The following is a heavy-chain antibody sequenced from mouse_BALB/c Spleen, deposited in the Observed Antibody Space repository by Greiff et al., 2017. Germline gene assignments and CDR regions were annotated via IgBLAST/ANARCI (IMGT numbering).Heavy chain of an antibody. V-gene: IGHV3-6*02. CDR2: ISYDGSN. CDR1: GYSITSGYY. CDR3: ARAGGYGYFDY. Sequence: EVKLQESGPGLVKPSQSLSLTCSVTGYSITSGYYWNWIRQFPGNKLEWMGYISYDGSNNYNPSLKNRITITRDTSKNQFFLKLNSVTTEDTATYYCARAGGYGYFDYWGQGTTLTVSA. D-gene: IGHD2-2*01. J-gene: IGHJ2*01.